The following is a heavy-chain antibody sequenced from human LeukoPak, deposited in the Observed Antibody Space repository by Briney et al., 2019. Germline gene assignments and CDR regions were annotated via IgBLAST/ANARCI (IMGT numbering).Heavy chain of an antibody. CDR2: INPNSGGT. CDR3: ARAIYGSGSYYQNAPGY. Sequence: ASVKVSCKASGYTFTGYYMHWVRQAPGQGLEWMGRINPNSGGTNYAQKFQGRVTITRDTSISTAYMALSRLRSDDTAVYYCARAIYGSGSYYQNAPGYWGQGTLVTVSS. D-gene: IGHD3-10*01. CDR1: GYTFTGYY. V-gene: IGHV1-2*06. J-gene: IGHJ4*02.